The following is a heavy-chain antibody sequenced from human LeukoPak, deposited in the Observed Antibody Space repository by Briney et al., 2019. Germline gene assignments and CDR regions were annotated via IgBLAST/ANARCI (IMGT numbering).Heavy chain of an antibody. V-gene: IGHV1-18*01. D-gene: IGHD6-19*01. Sequence: GASMKVSCKTSGYTFTSYGISWVRQAPGQGLEWMGWISADNGKTNYAQKLQGRVTMTTDTSTTTAYMELRSLRSDDTAVYYCARETLAVAGTEDAFDIWGQGTMVTVSA. CDR2: ISADNGKT. CDR3: ARETLAVAGTEDAFDI. J-gene: IGHJ3*02. CDR1: GYTFTSYG.